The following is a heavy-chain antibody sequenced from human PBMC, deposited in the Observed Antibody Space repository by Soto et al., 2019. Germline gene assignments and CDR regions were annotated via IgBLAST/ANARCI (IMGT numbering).Heavy chain of an antibody. Sequence: QVQLVQSGAEVKEPGSSVKVSCKASGGTFSSYAISWVRQAPGQGLEWMGGIIPIFGTANYAQKFQGRVTITADESTSTAYMELSSLRSEDTAVYYCARVFSDDIYGSGSFNVWGQGTTVTVSS. J-gene: IGHJ6*02. V-gene: IGHV1-69*01. CDR3: ARVFSDDIYGSGSFNV. D-gene: IGHD3-10*01. CDR2: IIPIFGTA. CDR1: GGTFSSYA.